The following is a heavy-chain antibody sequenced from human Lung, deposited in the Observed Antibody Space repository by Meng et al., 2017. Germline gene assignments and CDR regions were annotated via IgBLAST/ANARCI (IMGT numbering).Heavy chain of an antibody. D-gene: IGHD4-11*01. CDR2: INHSGST. Sequence: VFLPQWGTGVLKPSEPLYITCFVFGGSFSDYYWSCIRQPPGKGLEWIGEINHSGSTNYNPSLESRATISVDTSQNNLSLKLSSVTAADSAVYYCARGPTTMAHDFDYWGQGTLVTVSS. V-gene: IGHV4-34*01. CDR1: GGSFSDYY. CDR3: ARGPTTMAHDFDY. J-gene: IGHJ4*02.